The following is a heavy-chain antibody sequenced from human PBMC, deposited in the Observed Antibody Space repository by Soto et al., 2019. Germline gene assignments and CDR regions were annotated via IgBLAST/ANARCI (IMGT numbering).Heavy chain of an antibody. CDR2: IDPSDSQT. Sequence: GESLKISCTGSGYSFAGYWITWVRPKPGKGLEWMGRIDPSDSQTYYSPSFRGHVTISANKSITTVFLQWSSLRASDTAMYYCARQIYDSDTGPNFQYYFDSWGQGTPVTVSS. V-gene: IGHV5-10-1*01. CDR1: GYSFAGYW. J-gene: IGHJ4*02. D-gene: IGHD3-22*01. CDR3: ARQIYDSDTGPNFQYYFDS.